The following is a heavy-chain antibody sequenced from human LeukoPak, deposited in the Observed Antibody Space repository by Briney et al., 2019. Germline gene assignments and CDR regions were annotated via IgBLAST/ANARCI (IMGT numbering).Heavy chain of an antibody. CDR1: GDSISSSNNY. J-gene: IGHJ4*02. D-gene: IGHD5-12*01. Sequence: SETLSLTCTVSGDSISSSNNYWGWIRQPPGKGLEWIGSIYHSATTYYNPSLKSRVTISADTSKNQFSLKLNSVTAAETAVYYCARLGGEWIRFFDNWGQGTLVTVSS. V-gene: IGHV4-39*01. CDR2: IYHSATT. CDR3: ARLGGEWIRFFDN.